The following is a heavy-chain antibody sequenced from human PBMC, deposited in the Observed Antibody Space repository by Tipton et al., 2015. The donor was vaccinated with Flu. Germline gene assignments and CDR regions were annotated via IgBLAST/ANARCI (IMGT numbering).Heavy chain of an antibody. V-gene: IGHV3-7*01. Sequence: SLRLSCAASGFTFSTYWMSWVRQAPGKGLEWVANINQDGGEKYYVDPVKGRFTISRDNAENSLHLQMNSLRAEDTAVYYCASLRGSGSYSRYAFDIWGQGTMVTVSS. CDR2: INQDGGEK. J-gene: IGHJ3*02. D-gene: IGHD1-26*01. CDR3: ASLRGSGSYSRYAFDI. CDR1: GFTFSTYW.